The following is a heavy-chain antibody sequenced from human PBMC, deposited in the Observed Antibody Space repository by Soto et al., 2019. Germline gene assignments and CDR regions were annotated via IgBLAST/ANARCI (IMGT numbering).Heavy chain of an antibody. CDR3: ARGVSAGVDY. J-gene: IGHJ4*02. Sequence: QVQLVQSGAEVREPGASVKVSCKASGYSFTSLDINWVRLTAGQGLEWMGWMQPSTGRTGYAQKFKGRVTMTRDTSINTAYMELTTLTSDDTAVYYCARGVSAGVDYWGQGTLVTVSS. D-gene: IGHD1-26*01. V-gene: IGHV1-8*01. CDR2: MQPSTGRT. CDR1: GYSFTSLD.